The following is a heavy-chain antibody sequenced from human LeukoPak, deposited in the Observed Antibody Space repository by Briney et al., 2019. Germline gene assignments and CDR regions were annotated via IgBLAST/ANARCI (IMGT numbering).Heavy chain of an antibody. J-gene: IGHJ5*02. D-gene: IGHD3-22*01. CDR3: ARVNYDSSGYYYVLHWFDP. Sequence: ASVKVSCKASGYTFTGYYMHWVRQAPGQGLEWMGRINPNSGGTNYAQKFQGRVTMTRDTSISTAYMELSRLRSDDTAVYYCARVNYDSSGYYYVLHWFDPWGQGTLVTVSS. CDR2: INPNSGGT. CDR1: GYTFTGYY. V-gene: IGHV1-2*06.